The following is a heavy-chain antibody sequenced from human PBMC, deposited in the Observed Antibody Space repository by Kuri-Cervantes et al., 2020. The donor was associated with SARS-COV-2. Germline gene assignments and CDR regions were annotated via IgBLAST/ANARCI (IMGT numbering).Heavy chain of an antibody. D-gene: IGHD3-22*01. CDR3: AKGTRSSGYYCGLDF. Sequence: GGSLRLSCEGSGFTFSDYYMSWVRQAPGKGLEWLSNISPSMAHTYYADSVKGRFTISRDNSKNTLYLQMNSLRADDTAVYYCAKGTRSSGYYCGLDFWGQGTLVTVSS. V-gene: IGHV3-11*05. J-gene: IGHJ4*02. CDR1: GFTFSDYY. CDR2: ISPSMAHT.